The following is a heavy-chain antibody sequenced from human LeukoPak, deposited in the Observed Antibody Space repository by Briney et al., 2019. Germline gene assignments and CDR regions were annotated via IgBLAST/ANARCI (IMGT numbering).Heavy chain of an antibody. V-gene: IGHV3-30*19. CDR2: ISYDGSNK. CDR1: GLTFSSYG. Sequence: GGSLRLSCAASGLTFSSYGMHWVRQAPGKGLEWVAVISYDGSNKYYADSVKGRFTISRDNSKNTLYLQMNSLRAEDTAVYYCARVGGGYSGYDGHFDYWGQGTLVTVSS. J-gene: IGHJ4*02. CDR3: ARVGGGYSGYDGHFDY. D-gene: IGHD5-12*01.